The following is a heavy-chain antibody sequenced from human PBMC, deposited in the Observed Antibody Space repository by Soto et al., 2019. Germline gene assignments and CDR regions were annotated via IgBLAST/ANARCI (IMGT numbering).Heavy chain of an antibody. J-gene: IGHJ5*02. CDR1: GFTFRSYA. Sequence: GGSLRLCSAASGFTFRSYAMSWVRQATGKGLEWVXAXSXXXGXTXXXDXXXXRFTISRDNSKNTLYLQMNSLRAEDTAVYYCAKGPSGLPDRWFDPWGQGTLVTVYS. V-gene: IGHV3-23*01. CDR3: AKGPSGLPDRWFDP. CDR2: XSXXXGXT. D-gene: IGHD2-15*01.